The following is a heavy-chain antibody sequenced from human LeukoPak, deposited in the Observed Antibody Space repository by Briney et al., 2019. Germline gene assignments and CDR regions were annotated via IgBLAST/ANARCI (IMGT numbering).Heavy chain of an antibody. CDR1: GFTFSSYG. CDR3: ARNSNYDYVWGSYRTFDY. J-gene: IGHJ4*02. D-gene: IGHD3-16*02. V-gene: IGHV3-30*03. CDR2: ISYDGSNK. Sequence: GGSLRLSCAASGFTFSSYGMDWVRQAPGKGLEWVAVISYDGSNKYYADSVKGRFTISRDNSKNTLYLQMNSLRAEDTAVYYCARNSNYDYVWGSYRTFDYWGQGTLVTVSS.